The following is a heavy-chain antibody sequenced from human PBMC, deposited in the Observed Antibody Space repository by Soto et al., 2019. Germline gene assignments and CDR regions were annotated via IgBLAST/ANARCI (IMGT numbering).Heavy chain of an antibody. CDR1: GFTFSSYW. Sequence: GGSLRLSCAASGFTFSSYWMHWVRQAPGKGLVWVSRINSDGSSTSYADSVKGRFTISRDNAKNTLYLQMNSLRAEDTAVYYCAGEYYDILTGPIDYWGQGTLVTVSS. D-gene: IGHD3-9*01. J-gene: IGHJ4*02. CDR3: AGEYYDILTGPIDY. CDR2: INSDGSST. V-gene: IGHV3-74*01.